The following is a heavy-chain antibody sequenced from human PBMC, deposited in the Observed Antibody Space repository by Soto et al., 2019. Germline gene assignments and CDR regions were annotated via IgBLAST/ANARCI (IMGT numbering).Heavy chain of an antibody. CDR1: GGSVSGVDYF. D-gene: IGHD2-21*01. Sequence: SETLSLTCTVSGGSVSGVDYFWSWIRQSPGKGLEWIGYIYYTGITHLNPSLKSRLTMAVDTSKNEFSLKLTSVSAADTAVYFSAREERKGIISWFDPWGQGTPVTVSS. J-gene: IGHJ5*02. CDR3: AREERKGIISWFDP. CDR2: IYYTGIT. V-gene: IGHV4-30-4*01.